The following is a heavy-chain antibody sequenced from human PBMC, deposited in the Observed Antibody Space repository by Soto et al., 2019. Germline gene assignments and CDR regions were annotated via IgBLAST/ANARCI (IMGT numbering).Heavy chain of an antibody. CDR1: GGSISSGGYS. V-gene: IGHV4-30-2*01. J-gene: IGHJ6*02. CDR3: ARQLSSFGSGYYYGMDV. D-gene: IGHD3-10*01. Sequence: PSETLSLTCAVSGGSISSGGYSWSWIRQPPGKGLEWIGYIYHSGSTNYNPSLKSRVTISVDTSKNQFSLKLSSVTAADTAVYYCARQLSSFGSGYYYGMDVWGQGTKVTVSS. CDR2: IYHSGST.